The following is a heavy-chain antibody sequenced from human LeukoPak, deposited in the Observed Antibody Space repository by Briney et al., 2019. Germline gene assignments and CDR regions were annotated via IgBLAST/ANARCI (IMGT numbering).Heavy chain of an antibody. V-gene: IGHV4-34*01. CDR3: ARSFLLRYFDWLSRNYYFDY. J-gene: IGHJ4*02. Sequence: SETLSLTCAVYGGSFSSYYWSWIRQPPGKGLEWIGEINHSGSTNYNPSLKSRVTISVDTSKNQFSLKLSSVTAADTAVYYCARSFLLRYFDWLSRNYYFDYWGQGTLVTVSS. CDR1: GGSFSSYY. CDR2: INHSGST. D-gene: IGHD3-9*01.